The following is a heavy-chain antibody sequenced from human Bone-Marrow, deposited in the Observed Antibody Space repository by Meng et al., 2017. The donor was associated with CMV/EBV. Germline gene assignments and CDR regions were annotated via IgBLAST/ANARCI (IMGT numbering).Heavy chain of an antibody. V-gene: IGHV1-2*02. CDR2: IRSGTGAT. J-gene: IGHJ4*02. D-gene: IGHD7-27*01. CDR3: ARDGHWGPDY. Sequence: SCQTSGYSLTDGYLHWIRQAPGQGLEWMGWIRSGTGATHYARDFQGRVTITRDTSISTLYLELTSLTSDDTGIYYCARDGHWGPDYWGQGALVTVSS. CDR1: GYSLTDGY.